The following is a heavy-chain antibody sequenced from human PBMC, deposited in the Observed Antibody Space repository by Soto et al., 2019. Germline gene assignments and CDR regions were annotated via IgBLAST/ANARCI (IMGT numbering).Heavy chain of an antibody. V-gene: IGHV1-69*13. D-gene: IGHD6-6*01. CDR1: GGTFSSYA. CDR2: IIPIFGTA. J-gene: IGHJ3*02. Sequence: ASVKVSCKASGGTFSSYAISWVRQAPGQGLEWMGGIIPIFGTANYAQKFQGRVTITADESTSTAYMELSSLRSEDTAVYYCARVVFSSSSPRRDDAFDIWGQGTMVSVS. CDR3: ARVVFSSSSPRRDDAFDI.